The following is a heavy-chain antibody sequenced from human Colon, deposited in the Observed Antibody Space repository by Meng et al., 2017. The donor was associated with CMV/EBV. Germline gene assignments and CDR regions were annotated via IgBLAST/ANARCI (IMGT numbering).Heavy chain of an antibody. CDR3: ARTRLQHNWFDP. D-gene: IGHD4-11*01. CDR1: GGSFSGYY. V-gene: IGHV4-34*01. CDR2: INHSGST. Sequence: SETLSLTCAVYGGSFSGYYWSWIRQPPGKGLEWIGEINHSGSTNYNPSLKSRVTTSVDTSKNQFSLKLSSVTAADTAVYYCARTRLQHNWFDPWGQGTLVTVSS. J-gene: IGHJ5*02.